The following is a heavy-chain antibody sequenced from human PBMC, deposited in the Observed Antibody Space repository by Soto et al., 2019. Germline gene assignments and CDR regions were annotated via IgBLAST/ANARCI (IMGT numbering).Heavy chain of an antibody. Sequence: TSETLSLTCTVSGGSISRYYWSWIRQPPGKGLEWIGYIYYSGSTNYNPSLKSRVTISVDTSKNQFSLKLSSVTAADTAVYYCATMGTPATGLYYFDYWGQGTLVTVSS. CDR3: ATMGTPATGLYYFDY. CDR1: GGSISRYY. V-gene: IGHV4-59*01. CDR2: IYYSGST. D-gene: IGHD1-7*01. J-gene: IGHJ4*02.